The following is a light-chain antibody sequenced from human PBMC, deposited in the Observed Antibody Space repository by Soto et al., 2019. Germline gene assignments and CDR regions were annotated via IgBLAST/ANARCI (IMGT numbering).Light chain of an antibody. CDR2: DAS. V-gene: IGKV3-11*01. CDR3: QQYNNWLGT. CDR1: QSVSSY. Sequence: EIVLTQSPGTLSLSPGERATLSCRASQSVSSYLAWYQQKPGQAPRLLIYDASNRATGIPARFSGSGSGTDFTLTISSLQSEDFAVYYCQQYNNWLGTFGQGTKVDIK. J-gene: IGKJ1*01.